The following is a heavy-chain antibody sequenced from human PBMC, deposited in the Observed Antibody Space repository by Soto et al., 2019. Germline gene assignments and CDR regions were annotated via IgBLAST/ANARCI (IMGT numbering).Heavy chain of an antibody. V-gene: IGHV1-24*01. CDR1: GYTLTELS. Sequence: GASVKVSCKVSGYTLTELSMHWVRQAPGKGLEWMGGFDPEDGETIYAQKFQGRVTMTEDTPTDTAYMELSSLRSEDTAVYYCATDPHYYGSGARRSMDVWGQGTTVTVSS. D-gene: IGHD3-10*01. CDR2: FDPEDGET. CDR3: ATDPHYYGSGARRSMDV. J-gene: IGHJ6*02.